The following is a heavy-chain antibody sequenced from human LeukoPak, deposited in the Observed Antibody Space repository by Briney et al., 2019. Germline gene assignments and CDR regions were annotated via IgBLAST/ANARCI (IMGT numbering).Heavy chain of an antibody. CDR2: IGTAGDT. J-gene: IGHJ4*02. V-gene: IGHV3-13*01. CDR1: GFTFSSYD. CDR3: AKVLPTSGWSSSCYFDY. D-gene: IGHD6-19*01. Sequence: GGSLRLSCAASGFTFSSYDMHWVRQATGKGLEWVSAIGTAGDTYYPGSVKGRFTISRENAKNSLYLQMNSLRAEDTAMYYCAKVLPTSGWSSSCYFDYWGQGTLVTVSS.